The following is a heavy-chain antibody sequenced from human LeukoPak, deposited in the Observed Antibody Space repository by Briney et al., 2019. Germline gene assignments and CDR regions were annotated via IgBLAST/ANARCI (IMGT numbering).Heavy chain of an antibody. CDR1: GGSFSGYY. D-gene: IGHD3-22*01. CDR2: INHSGST. Sequence: PSETLSLTCAVYGGSFSGYYWSWIRQPPGKGLEWIGEINHSGSTNYNPSLTSRVTISVDTSKNQFSLKLSSVTAADTAVYYCARYDSSGYPFFTIWGQGTMVTVSS. V-gene: IGHV4-34*01. J-gene: IGHJ3*02. CDR3: ARYDSSGYPFFTI.